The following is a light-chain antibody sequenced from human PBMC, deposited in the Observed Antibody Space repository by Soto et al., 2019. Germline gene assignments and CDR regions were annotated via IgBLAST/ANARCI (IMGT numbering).Light chain of an antibody. Sequence: EIVLTQSPGTLSLSPGERATLSCRASQSVSSTYLIWYQQKPGQAPRLLIYGASSRATGVPDRFSGGGSGTDFTLTISRLEPEDFAVYYCQQYGSSTTFGQGTRLEIK. CDR2: GAS. V-gene: IGKV3-20*01. CDR3: QQYGSSTT. CDR1: QSVSSTY. J-gene: IGKJ5*01.